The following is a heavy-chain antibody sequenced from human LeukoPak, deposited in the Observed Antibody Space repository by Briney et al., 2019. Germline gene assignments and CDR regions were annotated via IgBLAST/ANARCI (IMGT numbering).Heavy chain of an antibody. CDR3: ARHCSSTSCYLEDAFDI. Sequence: PSETLSLTCTVSGGSISSYYWGWIRQPPGKGLEWIGSIYYSGSTYYNPSLKSRVTISVDTSKNQFSLKLSSVTAADTAVYYCARHCSSTSCYLEDAFDIWGQGTMVTVSS. J-gene: IGHJ3*02. V-gene: IGHV4-39*01. D-gene: IGHD2-2*01. CDR1: GGSISSYY. CDR2: IYYSGST.